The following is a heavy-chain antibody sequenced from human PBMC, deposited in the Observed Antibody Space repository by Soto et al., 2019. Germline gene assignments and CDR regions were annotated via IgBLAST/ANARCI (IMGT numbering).Heavy chain of an antibody. J-gene: IGHJ5*02. CDR1: GYTFTSYD. Sequence: QVQLVQSGAEVKKPGASVKVSCKASGYTFTSYDINWVRQATGQGLEWMGWMNCDSGNTGFAPNFQGRVSMTRDSSRDTAYMELSRLRSEDTAINYCARGETFDPWGQGTLVTVSS. CDR3: ARGETFDP. V-gene: IGHV1-8*01. CDR2: MNCDSGNT.